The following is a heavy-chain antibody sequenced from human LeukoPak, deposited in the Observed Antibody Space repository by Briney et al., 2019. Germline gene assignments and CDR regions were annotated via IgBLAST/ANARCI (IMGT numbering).Heavy chain of an antibody. D-gene: IGHD4/OR15-4a*01. CDR3: ARRAGAYSHPYDY. Sequence: PGGSLRLSCTVPGFTVSSNSMSWVRQAPGKGLEWVSFIYSDNTHYSDSVKGRFTISRDNSKNTLYLQMNSLGAEDTAVYYCARRAGAYSHPYDYWGQGTLVTVSS. CDR2: IYSDNT. CDR1: GFTVSSNS. V-gene: IGHV3-53*01. J-gene: IGHJ4*02.